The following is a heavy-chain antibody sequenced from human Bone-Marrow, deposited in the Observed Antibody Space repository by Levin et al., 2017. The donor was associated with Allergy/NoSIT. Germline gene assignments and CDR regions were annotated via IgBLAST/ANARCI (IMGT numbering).Heavy chain of an antibody. CDR3: AREGTPQSWDY. CDR2: IYQSGNT. D-gene: IGHD1-14*01. V-gene: IGHV4-4*02. J-gene: IGHJ4*01. Sequence: KPSETLSLTCAVSGASISSSNWWSWVRQPPGKGLEWIGEIYQSGNTNYNPSLKSRATISVDTSKNLFSLKLSSVTAADTAVYYCAREGTPQSWDYWGQGTLVTVSS. CDR1: GASISSSNW.